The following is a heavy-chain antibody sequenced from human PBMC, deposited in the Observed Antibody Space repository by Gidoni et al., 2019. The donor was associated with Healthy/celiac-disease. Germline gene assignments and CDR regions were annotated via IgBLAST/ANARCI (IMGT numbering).Heavy chain of an antibody. Sequence: QVQLVQSGAEVKKPGSAVKVSCKASGGTVSSYAISWVRQAPGQGLEWMGGIIPIFGTANYAQKFPCRVTITADSSTSTAYMELSSLRSEDTAVYYCARDGGDSGPRFDYLGQGTLVTVSS. CDR3: ARDGGDSGPRFDY. V-gene: IGHV1-69*01. D-gene: IGHD3-16*01. J-gene: IGHJ4*02. CDR1: GGTVSSYA. CDR2: IIPIFGTA.